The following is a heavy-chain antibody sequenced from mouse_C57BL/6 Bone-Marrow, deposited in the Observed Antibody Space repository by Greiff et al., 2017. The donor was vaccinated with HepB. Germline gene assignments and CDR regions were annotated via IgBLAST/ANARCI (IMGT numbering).Heavy chain of an antibody. CDR3: ARVSSGYVAY. CDR1: GYTFTSYW. J-gene: IGHJ3*01. D-gene: IGHD3-2*02. CDR2: IDPSDSYT. V-gene: IGHV1-59*01. Sequence: QVQLQQPGAELVRPGTSVKLSCKASGYTFTSYWMHWVKQRPGQGLEWIGVIDPSDSYTNYNQKFKGKATFTVDTSSSTAYMQLSSLTSEDSAVYYCARVSSGYVAYWGQVTLVTVSA.